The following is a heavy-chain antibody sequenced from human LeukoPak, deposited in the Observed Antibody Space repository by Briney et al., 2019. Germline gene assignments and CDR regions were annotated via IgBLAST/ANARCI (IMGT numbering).Heavy chain of an antibody. Sequence: PGGSLRLSCAASGFTFDDYAMHWVRQAPGKGLEWVSGISWNSGSIGYADSVKGRFTISRDNAKNSLYLQMNSLRAEDTAVYYCARELDAFDIWGQGTMVTVSS. V-gene: IGHV3-9*01. CDR2: ISWNSGSI. CDR3: ARELDAFDI. J-gene: IGHJ3*02. CDR1: GFTFDDYA.